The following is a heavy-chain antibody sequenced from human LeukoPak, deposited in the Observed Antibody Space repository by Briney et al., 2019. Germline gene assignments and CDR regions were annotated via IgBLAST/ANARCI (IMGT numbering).Heavy chain of an antibody. CDR3: ARGGDGSSWDFDY. D-gene: IGHD6-13*01. CDR1: GFTFSNYW. Sequence: PGGSLRLSCAASGFTFSNYWMSWVRQAPGKGLEWVANIKQGGSENNYVDSVKGRFTISRDNAKNSLYLQMNSLRAEDTAVYYCARGGDGSSWDFDYWGQGTLVTVSS. J-gene: IGHJ4*02. V-gene: IGHV3-7*01. CDR2: IKQGGSEN.